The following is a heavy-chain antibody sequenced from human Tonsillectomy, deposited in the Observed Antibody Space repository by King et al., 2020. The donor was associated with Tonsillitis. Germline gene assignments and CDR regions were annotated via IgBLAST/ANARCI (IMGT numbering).Heavy chain of an antibody. V-gene: IGHV3-30*02. CDR1: AFTLRSSG. Sequence: QLVQSGGGVVQPGGSLRLSCAASAFTLRSSGMHWVRQAPGKGXEXVXXXXXXGXXXFXXXXRKGRFTISRDNSKNTLYLQMNSLRVEDTAVYYCAKEGLEGGSSGSAFHYWGQGTVVTVSS. CDR2: XXXXGXXX. CDR3: AKEGLEGGSSGSAFHY. J-gene: IGHJ4*02. D-gene: IGHD6-6*01.